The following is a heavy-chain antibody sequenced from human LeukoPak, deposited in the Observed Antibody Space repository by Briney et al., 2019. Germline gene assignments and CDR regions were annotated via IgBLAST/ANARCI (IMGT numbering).Heavy chain of an antibody. CDR1: GFTFSSYS. Sequence: GGSLRLSCAVSGFTFSSYSMNWVRQAPGKGLEWVSLISWDGGSTYYADSVKGRFTISRDNSKNSLYLQMNSLRTEDTALYYCAKDSGTGGLGTAIDYWGQGTLVTVSS. J-gene: IGHJ4*02. CDR2: ISWDGGST. V-gene: IGHV3-43*01. CDR3: AKDSGTGGLGTAIDY. D-gene: IGHD2-8*02.